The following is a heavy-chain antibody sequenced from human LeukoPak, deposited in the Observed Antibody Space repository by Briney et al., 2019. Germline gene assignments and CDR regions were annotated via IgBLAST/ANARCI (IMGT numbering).Heavy chain of an antibody. J-gene: IGHJ5*02. Sequence: GGSLRLSCAASGFTFSDYHMSWIRQAPGKGLEWVSYISSSGSTIYYADSVKGRFTISRDNAKNSLYLQMNSLRAEDTAVYYCARDPRGYCSSTSCHPWFDPWGQGTLVTVSS. CDR2: ISSSGSTI. CDR3: ARDPRGYCSSTSCHPWFDP. CDR1: GFTFSDYH. V-gene: IGHV3-11*01. D-gene: IGHD2-2*01.